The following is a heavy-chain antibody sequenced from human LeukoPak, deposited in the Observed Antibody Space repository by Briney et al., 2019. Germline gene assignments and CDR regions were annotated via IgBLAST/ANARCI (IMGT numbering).Heavy chain of an antibody. CDR3: ARGYYYDSSGYPSPGGDY. CDR1: GGSISSYY. D-gene: IGHD3-22*01. V-gene: IGHV4-59*01. J-gene: IGHJ4*02. CDR2: IYYSGST. Sequence: KPSETLSLTCTVSGGSISSYYWSWIRQPPGKGLEWIGYIYYSGSTNYNPSLKSRVTISVDTSKNQFSLKLSSVTAADTAVYYCARGYYYDSSGYPSPGGDYWGQGTLVTVSS.